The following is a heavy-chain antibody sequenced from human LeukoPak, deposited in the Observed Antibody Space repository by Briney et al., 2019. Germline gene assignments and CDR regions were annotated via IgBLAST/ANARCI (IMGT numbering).Heavy chain of an antibody. J-gene: IGHJ3*02. CDR3: ARGYSMVRGVILAFDI. Sequence: GGSLRLSCAASGFTFSSYSMNWVRQAPGKGLAWVSYISSSSSTIYYADSVKGRFTISRDNAKNSLYLQMNSLRDEDTAVYYCARGYSMVRGVILAFDIWGQGTMVTVSS. D-gene: IGHD3-10*01. CDR1: GFTFSSYS. CDR2: ISSSSSTI. V-gene: IGHV3-48*02.